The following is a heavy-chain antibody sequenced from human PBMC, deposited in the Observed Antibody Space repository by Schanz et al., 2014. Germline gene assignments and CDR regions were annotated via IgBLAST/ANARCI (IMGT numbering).Heavy chain of an antibody. CDR1: GITFSSHS. Sequence: EVQLVESGGGLVQPGGSLRLSCAASGITFSSHSFNWVRQAPGKGLEWISYITYNGGTIYYADSVKGRFTISSDNSKNALYQQMSSLRADNTAVYYCAKAADWPVTRFDPWGQGTLVTVSS. CDR2: ITYNGGTI. CDR3: AKAADWPVTRFDP. J-gene: IGHJ5*02. D-gene: IGHD3-9*01. V-gene: IGHV3-48*01.